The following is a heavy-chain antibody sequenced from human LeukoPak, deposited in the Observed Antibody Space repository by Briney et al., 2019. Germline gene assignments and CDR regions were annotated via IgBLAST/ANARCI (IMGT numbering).Heavy chain of an antibody. Sequence: GGSLRLSCAASGFTFSSYWMSWVRQAPGKGLEWVANIKQDGSEKYYVDSVKGRFTISRDNAKNSLYLQMNSLRAEDTAVYYCARGFTTVVPYYFDYWGQGTLVTVSS. D-gene: IGHD4-23*01. CDR3: ARGFTTVVPYYFDY. V-gene: IGHV3-7*01. CDR1: GFTFSSYW. CDR2: IKQDGSEK. J-gene: IGHJ4*02.